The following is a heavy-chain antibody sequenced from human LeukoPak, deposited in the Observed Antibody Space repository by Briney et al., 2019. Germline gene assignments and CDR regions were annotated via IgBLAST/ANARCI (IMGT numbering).Heavy chain of an antibody. CDR2: IWHDGSNK. V-gene: IGHV3-33*01. CDR3: TREYYDILTGRWKAAFDV. Sequence: PGRSLRLSRAASGFTFITYGMHWVRQAPGKGLEWVALIWHDGSNKYYADSVKGRFTISRDNSKNTLYLQMNSLGAEDTAVYYCTREYYDILTGRWKAAFDVWGQGTMVTVSS. CDR1: GFTFITYG. D-gene: IGHD3-9*01. J-gene: IGHJ3*01.